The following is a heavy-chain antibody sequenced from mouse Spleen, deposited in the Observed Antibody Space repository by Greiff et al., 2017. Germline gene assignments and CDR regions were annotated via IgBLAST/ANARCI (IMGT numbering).Heavy chain of an antibody. CDR3: ARQDFGDYYGCSYKGAYAMDY. D-gene: IGHD1-1*01. Sequence: VQLKESGGGLVKPGGSLKLSCAASGFTFSSYGMSWVRQTPEKRLEWVATISGGGSYTYYPDSVKGRFTISRDNAKNNLYLQMSSLRSEDTALYYCARQDFGDYYGCSYKGAYAMDYWGQGTSVTVSS. J-gene: IGHJ4*01. CDR2: ISGGGSYT. V-gene: IGHV5-9-2*01. CDR1: GFTFSSYG.